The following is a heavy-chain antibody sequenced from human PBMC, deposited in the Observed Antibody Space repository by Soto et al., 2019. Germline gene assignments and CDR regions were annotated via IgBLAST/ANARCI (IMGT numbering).Heavy chain of an antibody. Sequence: QVQLVESGGCVVQPGTSLRLACEASGFNFGAYGMHWVRQAPGKGLEWVAVISHDGTKTYYSDSVKGLFTISRDNSKNMLFVQMVSLRPDDTAVYSCAKDRRDGYTTCSRCYGVDVWGQGTTVTVSS. J-gene: IGHJ6*02. CDR3: AKDRRDGYTTCSRCYGVDV. CDR2: ISHDGTKT. V-gene: IGHV3-30*18. D-gene: IGHD5-18*01. CDR1: GFNFGAYG.